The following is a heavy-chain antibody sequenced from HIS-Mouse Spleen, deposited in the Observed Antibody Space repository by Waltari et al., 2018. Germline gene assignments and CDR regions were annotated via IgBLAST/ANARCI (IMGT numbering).Heavy chain of an antibody. CDR2: YYSGST. V-gene: IGHV4-59*01. CDR3: ARASRDLLLPRYFDL. J-gene: IGHJ2*01. CDR1: GGSISSYY. Sequence: QVQLQESGPGLVKPSETLSLTCTVSGGSISSYYWSWIRQPPGKGLGWIGYYSGSTNYNPSLKRQVTISVDTSKNQFSLKLSSVTAADTAVYYCARASRDLLLPRYFDLWGRGTLVTVSS.